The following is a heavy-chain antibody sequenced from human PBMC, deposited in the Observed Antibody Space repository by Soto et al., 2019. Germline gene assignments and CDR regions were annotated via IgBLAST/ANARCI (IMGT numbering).Heavy chain of an antibody. J-gene: IGHJ3*01. CDR1: GFSLTTSGVG. D-gene: IGHD6-6*01. CDR2: IYWSGDE. V-gene: IGHV2-5*01. Sequence: QYTLMESGPTLVKPTQTLTLTCSFSGFSLTTSGVGVGWVRQPPGKALEGLAHIYWSGDEHYRPSLKSRLSITKDASKNQVVLTMTNMDPVDTATYYCARGIATRPVFAFDVWGQGTVVTVSS. CDR3: ARGIATRPVFAFDV.